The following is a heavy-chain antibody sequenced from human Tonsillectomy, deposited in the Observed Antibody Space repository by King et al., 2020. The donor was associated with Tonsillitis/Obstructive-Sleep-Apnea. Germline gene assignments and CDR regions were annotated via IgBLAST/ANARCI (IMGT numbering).Heavy chain of an antibody. Sequence: TLKESGPVLVKPTETLTLTCTVSGFALSNAGMGVSWIRQPPGKALEWLAHIFSNDEKSYRTSLKSRLTISKDTSKSQVVLNMTNMDPVETAASYCARMKQQVVLTYYYYVDVWGKGTTVTVSS. D-gene: IGHD6-13*01. V-gene: IGHV2-26*01. CDR1: GFALSNAGMG. CDR2: IFSNDEK. J-gene: IGHJ6*03. CDR3: ARMKQQVVLTYYYYVDV.